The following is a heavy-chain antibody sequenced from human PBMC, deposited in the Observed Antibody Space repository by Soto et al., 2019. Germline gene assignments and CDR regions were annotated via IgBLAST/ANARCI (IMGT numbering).Heavy chain of an antibody. CDR1: GYTFSSTY. CDR3: ARDWSDYSNYGPDY. CDR2: ISAYNGNT. V-gene: IGHV1-18*04. J-gene: IGHJ4*02. Sequence: ASVKVSCKAAGYTFSSTYLHWLRQAPGQGLEWMGWISAYNGNTNYAQRLQGRVTMTTDTSTSTAYMELRSLRSDDTAVYYCARDWSDYSNYGPDYWGQGTLVTVSS. D-gene: IGHD4-4*01.